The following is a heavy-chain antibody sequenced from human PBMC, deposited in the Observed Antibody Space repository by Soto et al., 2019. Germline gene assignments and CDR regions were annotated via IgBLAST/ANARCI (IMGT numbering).Heavy chain of an antibody. CDR3: ARDLDIVLMKD. Sequence: ASVKVSCKASGYTFTSNIIHWVRQAPGQRLEWMGWINGGNGDTKYSQKFQGRVTITRDTSASTAYMELSSLRSEDTAVYYCARDLDIVLMKDWGQGTLVTVSS. CDR1: GYTFTSNI. V-gene: IGHV1-3*01. D-gene: IGHD2-8*01. CDR2: INGGNGDT. J-gene: IGHJ4*02.